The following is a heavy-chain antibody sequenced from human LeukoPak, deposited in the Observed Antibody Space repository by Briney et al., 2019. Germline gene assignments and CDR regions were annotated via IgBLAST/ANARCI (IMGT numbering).Heavy chain of an antibody. V-gene: IGHV3-74*01. J-gene: IGHJ4*02. D-gene: IGHD1-26*01. CDR1: GFTFSNYW. Sequence: QPGGSLRLSCAASGFTFSNYWMHWVRQAPGKGLVWVSRIDSDGSSTNYADPVKGRFTISRDNAKNTLYLQMNSLRVEDTAVYYCVGGGTYWGYWGQGTLVTVSS. CDR3: VGGGTYWGY. CDR2: IDSDGSST.